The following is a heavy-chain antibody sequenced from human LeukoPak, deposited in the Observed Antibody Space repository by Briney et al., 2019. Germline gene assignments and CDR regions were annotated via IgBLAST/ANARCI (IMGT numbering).Heavy chain of an antibody. CDR1: GGSISSYY. Sequence: SETLSLTCTVSGGSISSYYWSWIRQPPGKGLEWIGYIYYSGSTHYNPSLKSRVTISVDTSKNQSSLKLSSVTAADTAVYYCARDLGGAGWFDPWGQGTLVTVSS. V-gene: IGHV4-59*01. CDR2: IYYSGST. CDR3: ARDLGGAGWFDP. J-gene: IGHJ5*02.